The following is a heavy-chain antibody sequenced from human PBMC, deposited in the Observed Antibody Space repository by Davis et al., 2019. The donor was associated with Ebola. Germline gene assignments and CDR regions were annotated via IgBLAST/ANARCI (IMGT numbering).Heavy chain of an antibody. CDR1: GYTFTGYY. CDR2: INPNSGGT. Sequence: ASVNVSCKASGYTFTGYYMHWVRQAPGQGLEWMGWINPNSGGTNYAQKFQGRVTMTRDTSISTAYMELNRLTSDDTAVYYCARGQRSGWYYDYFDYWGQGTLVTVSS. J-gene: IGHJ4*02. D-gene: IGHD6-19*01. CDR3: ARGQRSGWYYDYFDY. V-gene: IGHV1-2*02.